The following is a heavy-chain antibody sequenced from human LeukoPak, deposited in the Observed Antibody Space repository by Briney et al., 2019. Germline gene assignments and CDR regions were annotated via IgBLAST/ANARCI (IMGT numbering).Heavy chain of an antibody. V-gene: IGHV4-59*01. CDR1: GGSISSYY. J-gene: IGHJ3*02. CDR3: AREDPRYCSSTSCLNDAFDI. Sequence: SETLSLTCTVSGGSISSYYWSWIRQPPGKGLEWIGYIYYSGSTNYNPSLKSRVTISVDTSKNQFALKLSSVTAADTAVYYCAREDPRYCSSTSCLNDAFDIWGQGTMVTVSS. CDR2: IYYSGST. D-gene: IGHD2-2*01.